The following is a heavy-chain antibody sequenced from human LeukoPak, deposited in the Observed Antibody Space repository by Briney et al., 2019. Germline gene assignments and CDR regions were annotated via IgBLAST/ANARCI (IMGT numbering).Heavy chain of an antibody. Sequence: GGSLRLSCAASGFTFSSYAMSWVRQAPGKGLEWVPAISGSGGSTYYADSVKGRFTISRDNSKNTLYLQMNSLRAEDTAVYYCAKEVDHYYYYGMDVWGQGTTVTVSS. CDR3: AKEVDHYYYYGMDV. V-gene: IGHV3-23*01. D-gene: IGHD3-9*01. CDR2: ISGSGGST. J-gene: IGHJ6*02. CDR1: GFTFSSYA.